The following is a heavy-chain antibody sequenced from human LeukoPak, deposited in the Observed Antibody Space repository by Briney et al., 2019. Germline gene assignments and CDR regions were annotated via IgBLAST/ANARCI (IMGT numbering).Heavy chain of an antibody. CDR3: ARRILTGYYEGFDY. Sequence: SETLSLTCTVSGGSISSSSYYWGWVRQPPGKGLEWVGSIYYSGSTYYNPSLKSRVTISVDTSKNQFSLKLSSVTAADTAVYYCARRILTGYYEGFDYWGQGTLVTVSS. J-gene: IGHJ4*02. D-gene: IGHD3-9*01. CDR1: GGSISSSSYY. V-gene: IGHV4-39*07. CDR2: IYYSGST.